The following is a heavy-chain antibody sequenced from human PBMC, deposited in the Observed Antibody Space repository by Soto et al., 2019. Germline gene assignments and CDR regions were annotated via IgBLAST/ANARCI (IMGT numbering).Heavy chain of an antibody. D-gene: IGHD2-21*01. Sequence: QLQLQESGPGLVKPSETLSLTCTVSGDSISSSSYYWGWIRQPPGKGLEWIVSRYYSANTYYNPSLKSRVTISVDTSNNQFSLRLNSVTAADTAVYYCARHGPWSYVLWVQGPLVSVSS. CDR2: RYYSANT. CDR1: GDSISSSSYY. V-gene: IGHV4-39*01. J-gene: IGHJ4*02. CDR3: ARHGPWSYVL.